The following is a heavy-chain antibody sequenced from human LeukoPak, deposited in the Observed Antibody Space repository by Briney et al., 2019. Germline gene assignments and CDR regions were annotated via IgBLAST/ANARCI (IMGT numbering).Heavy chain of an antibody. D-gene: IGHD3-9*01. CDR3: AREGSRDLRYFDPQRAQYYFDY. V-gene: IGHV1-24*01. CDR2: FDPEDGET. Sequence: GASVKVSCKVSGYTLTELSMHWVRQAPGKGLEWMGGFDPEDGETVYAQKFQGRVTMTTDTSTSTAYMELRSLRSDDTAVYFCAREGSRDLRYFDPQRAQYYFDYWGQGTLVTVSS. CDR1: GYTLTELS. J-gene: IGHJ4*02.